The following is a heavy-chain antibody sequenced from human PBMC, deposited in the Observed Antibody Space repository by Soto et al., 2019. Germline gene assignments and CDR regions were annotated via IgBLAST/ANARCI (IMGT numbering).Heavy chain of an antibody. CDR1: GFTFDDYA. CDR2: ISWNSGSI. Sequence: EVQLVESGGGLVQPGRSLRLSCAASGFTFDDYAMHWVRQAPGKGLEWVSGISWNSGSIGYADSVKGRFTISRDNAKNSLYLQMNSLRAEDTALYYCAKDRLGYCSSTSCRPHLLSYYMDVWGKGTTVTVSS. CDR3: AKDRLGYCSSTSCRPHLLSYYMDV. J-gene: IGHJ6*03. D-gene: IGHD2-2*01. V-gene: IGHV3-9*01.